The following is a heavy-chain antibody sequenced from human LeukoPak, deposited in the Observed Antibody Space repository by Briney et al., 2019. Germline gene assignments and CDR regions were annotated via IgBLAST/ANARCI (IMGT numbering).Heavy chain of an antibody. Sequence: SETLSLTCAVYGGSFSGYYWSWIRQPPGKGLEWIGEINHSGSTNYNPSLKSRVTISVDTSKNQFSLKLSSVTAADTAVYYCARRTGYSSGWYGCNWFDPWGQGTLVTVSS. J-gene: IGHJ5*02. D-gene: IGHD6-19*01. CDR2: INHSGST. CDR1: GGSFSGYY. CDR3: ARRTGYSSGWYGCNWFDP. V-gene: IGHV4-34*01.